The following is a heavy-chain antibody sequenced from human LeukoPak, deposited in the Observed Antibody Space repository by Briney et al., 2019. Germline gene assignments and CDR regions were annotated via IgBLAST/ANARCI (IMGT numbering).Heavy chain of an antibody. CDR1: GYTFTGYY. V-gene: IGHV1-18*04. J-gene: IGHJ4*02. CDR2: ISAYNGNT. CDR3: ARDFGRYYYDSSGYFDY. Sequence: GASVKVSCKASGYTFTGYYIHWVRQAPGQGLEWMGWISAYNGNTNYARKLQGRVTMTTDTSTSTAYMELRSLRSDDTAVYYCARDFGRYYYDSSGYFDYWGQGTLVTVSS. D-gene: IGHD3-22*01.